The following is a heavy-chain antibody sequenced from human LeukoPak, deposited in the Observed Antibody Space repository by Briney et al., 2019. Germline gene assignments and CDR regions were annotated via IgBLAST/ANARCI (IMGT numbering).Heavy chain of an antibody. Sequence: VASVKVSCKASGYTFTSYAMNWVRQAPGQGLEWMGWINTNTGNPTYAQGFTGRFVFSLDTSVSTAYLQISSLKAEDTAVYYCARVYYYGPKGLAGPSSGDYWGQGTLVTVSS. CDR3: ARVYYYGPKGLAGPSSGDY. J-gene: IGHJ4*02. CDR2: INTNTGNP. V-gene: IGHV7-4-1*02. D-gene: IGHD3-10*01. CDR1: GYTFTSYA.